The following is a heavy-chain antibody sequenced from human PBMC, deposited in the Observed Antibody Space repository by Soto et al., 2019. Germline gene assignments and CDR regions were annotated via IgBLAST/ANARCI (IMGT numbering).Heavy chain of an antibody. CDR2: IIPILGIA. V-gene: IGHV1-69*02. Sequence: SVKVSCKASGGTFSSYTISWVRQAPGQGLEWMGRIIPILGIANYAQKFQGRVTITADKSTSTAYMELSSLRSEDTAVYYCASVKIKGIAAAPYYYGMDVWGQGTTVTVSS. D-gene: IGHD6-13*01. CDR1: GGTFSSYT. CDR3: ASVKIKGIAAAPYYYGMDV. J-gene: IGHJ6*02.